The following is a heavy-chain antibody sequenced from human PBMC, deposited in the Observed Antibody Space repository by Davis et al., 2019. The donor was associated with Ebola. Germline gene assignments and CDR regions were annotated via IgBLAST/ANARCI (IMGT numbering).Heavy chain of an antibody. CDR2: INAGNGNT. CDR3: ARQDFWSGHGAKSYYYYGMDV. CDR1: GYTFTSYA. D-gene: IGHD3-3*01. Sequence: ASVKVSCKASGYTFTSYAMHWVRQAPGQRLEWMGWINAGNGNTKYSQKFQGRVTITRDTSASTAYMELSSLRSEDTAVYYCARQDFWSGHGAKSYYYYGMDVWGQGTTVTVSS. J-gene: IGHJ6*02. V-gene: IGHV1-3*01.